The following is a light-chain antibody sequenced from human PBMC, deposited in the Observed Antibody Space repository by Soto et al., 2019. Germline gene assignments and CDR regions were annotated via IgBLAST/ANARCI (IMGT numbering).Light chain of an antibody. Sequence: DIQLTQSPSFLSASVGDRVTITCRASQGISSYLAWYQQKPGKAPKLLIYTASTLQSGVPSRFSGSGSGTEFTLTISSLQSEDFATYYCQQLNRYPITFGQGTRLEIK. CDR3: QQLNRYPIT. V-gene: IGKV1-9*01. CDR2: TAS. J-gene: IGKJ5*01. CDR1: QGISSY.